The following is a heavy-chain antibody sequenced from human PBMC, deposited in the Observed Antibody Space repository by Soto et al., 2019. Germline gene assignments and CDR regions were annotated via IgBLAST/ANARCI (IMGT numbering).Heavy chain of an antibody. CDR2: VNPYGASS. V-gene: IGHV1-46*01. CDR3: ASVTTIWSN. CDR1: GYSSSNYY. J-gene: IGHJ4*02. Sequence: QVQVVQSGAEVKEPGASVKVSCKASGYSSSNYYTHWVRQAPGQGLEWMGIVNPYGASSNYAQSFQGRVTLTRGTSTITDYMDLSHLTSDDTAVYYCASVTTIWSNWGQGTLVTVSS. D-gene: IGHD2-2*01.